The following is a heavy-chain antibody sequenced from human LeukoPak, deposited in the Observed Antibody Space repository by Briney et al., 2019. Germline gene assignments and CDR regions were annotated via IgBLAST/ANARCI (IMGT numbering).Heavy chain of an antibody. V-gene: IGHV4-34*01. D-gene: IGHD6-6*01. CDR1: GVSFSGYY. Sequence: SETLTLTCAVYGVSFSGYYWSWIRQPPGEGLEWIGEINHSGSTNYNPSLKSRVTISVDMSKNQFSLKLSSVTAADTAVYYCARELGIAARRGYYYYYYGMDVWGQGTTVTVSS. CDR2: INHSGST. CDR3: ARELGIAARRGYYYYYYGMDV. J-gene: IGHJ6*02.